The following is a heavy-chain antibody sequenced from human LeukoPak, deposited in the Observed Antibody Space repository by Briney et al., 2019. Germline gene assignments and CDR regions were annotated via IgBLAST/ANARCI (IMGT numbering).Heavy chain of an antibody. V-gene: IGHV4-59*01. Sequence: PSETLSLTCTVSGGSISSYYWSWIRHPPGKGLEWIGYIYYSGSTNYNPSLKSRVTISVDTSKNQFSLKLNSVTAAETAVYYCARQRGLSSSWYPLDYWGQGTLVTVSS. CDR2: IYYSGST. J-gene: IGHJ4*02. CDR3: ARQRGLSSSWYPLDY. D-gene: IGHD6-13*01. CDR1: GGSISSYY.